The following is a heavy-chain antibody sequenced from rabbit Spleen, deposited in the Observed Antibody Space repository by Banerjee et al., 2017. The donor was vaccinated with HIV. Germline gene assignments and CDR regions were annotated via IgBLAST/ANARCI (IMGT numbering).Heavy chain of an antibody. Sequence: EQLEESGGGLVQPEGSLTLTCTASGFSFGDRDVMCWVRQAPGKGLEWIACINVATGKSVYASWAKGRFIMSRTSSTTVTLQMTSLTAADTATYFCARDKDGGSTYYFDLWGPGTLVTVS. CDR3: ARDKDGGSTYYFDL. CDR2: INVATGKS. J-gene: IGHJ4*01. CDR1: GFSFGDRDV. D-gene: IGHD4-2*01. V-gene: IGHV1S45*01.